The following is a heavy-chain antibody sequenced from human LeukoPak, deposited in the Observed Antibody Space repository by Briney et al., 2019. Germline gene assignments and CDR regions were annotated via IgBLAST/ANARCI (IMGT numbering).Heavy chain of an antibody. Sequence: GGSLRLSCAASGFTFSIYAMSWVRQAPGKGLQWVSSITSRGESTWYVDSVKGRFTITIDNSEKTLYLQMHSLRAEDTAVYYCARDRPNYYGSDGHYYRRDGDYWGRGTLVSVSS. V-gene: IGHV3-23*01. D-gene: IGHD3-22*01. CDR3: ARDRPNYYGSDGHYYRRDGDY. CDR2: ITSRGEST. J-gene: IGHJ4*02. CDR1: GFTFSIYA.